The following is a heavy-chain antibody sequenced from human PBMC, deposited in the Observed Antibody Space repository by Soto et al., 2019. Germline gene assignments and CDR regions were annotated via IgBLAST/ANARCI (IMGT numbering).Heavy chain of an antibody. CDR2: IIPILGIA. CDR1: GGTFSSYT. J-gene: IGHJ6*03. V-gene: IGHV1-69*04. CDR3: ARDRRFCTNGVCYTKRHYYYYMDV. D-gene: IGHD2-8*01. Sequence: ASVKVSCKASGGTFSSYTISWVRQAPGQGLEWMGRIIPILGIANYAQKFQGRVTITADKSTSTAYMELSSLRSEDTAVYYCARDRRFCTNGVCYTKRHYYYYMDVWGKGTTVTVSS.